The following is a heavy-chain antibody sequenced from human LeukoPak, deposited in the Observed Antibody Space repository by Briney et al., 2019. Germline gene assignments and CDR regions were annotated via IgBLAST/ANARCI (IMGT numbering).Heavy chain of an antibody. CDR1: GYTFTSYG. J-gene: IGHJ4*02. D-gene: IGHD4-23*01. CDR3: AGDLPKHDYGGNSFVY. V-gene: IGHV1-18*01. CDR2: ISAYNGNT. Sequence: ASVKVSCKASGYTFTSYGISWVRQAPGQGLEWMGWISAYNGNTNYAQKLQGRVTMTTDTSTSTAYMELRSLRSDDTAVYYCAGDLPKHDYGGNSFVYWGQGTLVTVSS.